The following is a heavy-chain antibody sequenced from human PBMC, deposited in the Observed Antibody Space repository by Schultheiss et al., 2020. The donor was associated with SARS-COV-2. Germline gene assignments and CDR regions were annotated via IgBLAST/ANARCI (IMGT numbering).Heavy chain of an antibody. D-gene: IGHD6-19*01. J-gene: IGHJ5*02. CDR3: ARVGSSGWYGASNWFDP. V-gene: IGHV3-48*02. CDR2: IDGISSNTI. Sequence: GGSLRLSCAASGFIFSNSGMNWVRQAPGRGLEWVSYIDGISSNTIYYADSVKGRFTISRDNAKNSLYLQMNSLRDEDTAVYFCARVGSSGWYGASNWFDPWGQGTLVTVSS. CDR1: GFIFSNSG.